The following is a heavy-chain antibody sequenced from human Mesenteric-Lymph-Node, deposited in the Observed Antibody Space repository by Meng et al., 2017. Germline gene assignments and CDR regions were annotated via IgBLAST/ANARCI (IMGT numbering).Heavy chain of an antibody. Sequence: VESAESGPGLVQPSGTLSLTCGVSGVSSSSNIRWTWVRQPPGKGLEWIGDIDDSGSTNYNPSLNSRISISLDKSKNHFSLKVNSVTAADTAVYYCARGKQDAWELLAYWGQGALVTVSS. V-gene: IGHV4-4*02. CDR2: IDDSGST. CDR1: GVSSSSNIR. J-gene: IGHJ4*02. CDR3: ARGKQDAWELLAY. D-gene: IGHD1-26*01.